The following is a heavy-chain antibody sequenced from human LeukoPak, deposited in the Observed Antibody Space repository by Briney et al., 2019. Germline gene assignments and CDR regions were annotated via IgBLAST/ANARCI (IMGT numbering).Heavy chain of an antibody. CDR3: ASAGSGLY. V-gene: IGHV3-23*01. CDR1: GFTFSSYA. J-gene: IGHJ4*02. D-gene: IGHD6-19*01. Sequence: GGSLRLSCAASGFTFSSYAMSWVRQAPGKGLEWVSAISGSGGSTYYADSVKGRFTISRDNAKNLLYLQMNSLKDEDTAVYYCASAGSGLYWGQGTLVTVSS. CDR2: ISGSGGST.